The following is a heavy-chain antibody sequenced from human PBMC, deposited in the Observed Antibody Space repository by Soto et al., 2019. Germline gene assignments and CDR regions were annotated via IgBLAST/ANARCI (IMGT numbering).Heavy chain of an antibody. Sequence: QVQLVESGGGVVQPGRSLRLSCAASGFTFSSYGMHWVRQAPGKGLEWVAVISYDGSNKYYADSVKGRFTISRDNSKNTLYLQMNSLRAEDTAVYYCAKLLIFGVVIEPIDYWGQGTLVTVSS. CDR3: AKLLIFGVVIEPIDY. D-gene: IGHD3-3*01. V-gene: IGHV3-30*18. J-gene: IGHJ4*02. CDR1: GFTFSSYG. CDR2: ISYDGSNK.